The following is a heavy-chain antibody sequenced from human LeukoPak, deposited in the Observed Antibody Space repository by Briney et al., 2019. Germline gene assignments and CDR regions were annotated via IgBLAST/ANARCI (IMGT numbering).Heavy chain of an antibody. CDR3: ARDGSIAARDYYYYMDV. CDR2: IYHSGST. V-gene: IGHV4-38-2*02. Sequence: SETLSLTCTVSGYSISSGYYWGWIWQPPGKGLEWIGSIYHSGSTYYNPSLKSRVTISVDTSKNQFSLKLSSVTAADTAVYYCARDGSIAARDYYYYMDVWGKGTTVTVSS. CDR1: GYSISSGYY. D-gene: IGHD6-6*01. J-gene: IGHJ6*03.